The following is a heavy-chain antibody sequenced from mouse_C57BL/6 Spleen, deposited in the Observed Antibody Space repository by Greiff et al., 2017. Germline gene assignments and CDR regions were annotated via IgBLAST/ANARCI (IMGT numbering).Heavy chain of an antibody. Sequence: EVQLVESGGGLVQPGGSLSLSCAASGFTFTDYYMSWVRQPPGKALEWLGFIRNKANGYTTEYSASVKGRFTISKDNSQSILYLQMNALRAEDSANYYCASLYDYGNFDVWGTGTTVTVSS. CDR2: IRNKANGYTT. J-gene: IGHJ1*03. CDR3: ASLYDYGNFDV. V-gene: IGHV7-3*01. D-gene: IGHD2-4*01. CDR1: GFTFTDYY.